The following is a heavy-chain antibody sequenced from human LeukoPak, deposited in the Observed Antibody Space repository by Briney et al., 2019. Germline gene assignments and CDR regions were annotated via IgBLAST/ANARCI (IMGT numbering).Heavy chain of an antibody. CDR3: ARGDRDGYNFDY. D-gene: IGHD5-24*01. J-gene: IGHJ4*02. CDR1: GYTFTSYY. Sequence: ASVKVSCKASGYTFTSYYMHWVRQAPGQGLEWXGIINPTGGSTXXXQKXXXXVXMTRDTSTSTVYMELSSLRSEGTAVYYCARGDRDGYNFDYWGQGTLVTVSS. V-gene: IGHV1-46*01. CDR2: INPTGGST.